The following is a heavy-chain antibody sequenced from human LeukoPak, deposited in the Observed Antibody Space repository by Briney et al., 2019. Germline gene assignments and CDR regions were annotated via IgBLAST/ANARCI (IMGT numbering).Heavy chain of an antibody. V-gene: IGHV1-2*02. J-gene: IGHJ4*02. CDR2: INPNSGGST. Sequence: ASVKVSCKASGYTFTGYYMHWVRQAPGQGLEWMGWINPNSGGSTSYAQKFQGRVTMTRDTSTSTVYMELSRLRSDDTAVYYCARGPERSGSFDYWGQGTLVTVSS. CDR3: ARGPERSGSFDY. CDR1: GYTFTGYY. D-gene: IGHD1-1*01.